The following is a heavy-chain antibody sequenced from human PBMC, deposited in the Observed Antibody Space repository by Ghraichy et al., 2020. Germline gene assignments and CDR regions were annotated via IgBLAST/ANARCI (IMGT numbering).Heavy chain of an antibody. D-gene: IGHD5/OR15-5a*01. Sequence: GSLRLSCAVYGGSFSGYYWSWIRQPPGKGLEWIGEINDSGSASYNPSLKSRVTISEHTSKHQFSLKLRSVSAADTAVYYCARGRNVYTSCFDPWGQGTLVTVSS. CDR3: ARGRNVYTSCFDP. V-gene: IGHV4-34*01. CDR1: GGSFSGYY. CDR2: INDSGSA. J-gene: IGHJ5*02.